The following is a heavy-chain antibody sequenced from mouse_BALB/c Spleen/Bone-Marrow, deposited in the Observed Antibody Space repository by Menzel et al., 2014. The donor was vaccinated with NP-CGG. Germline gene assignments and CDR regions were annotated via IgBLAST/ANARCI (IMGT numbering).Heavy chain of an antibody. CDR3: ARVSYDYFDY. Sequence: EVMLVESGGGLVKPGGSLKLSCAASGFTFSDYYMYWVRQTPEERLEWVATISDGGSYTYYPDSVKGRFTISRDNAKNNLYLQMSSLKSEDTAMYYCARVSYDYFDYWGQGTTLTVSS. J-gene: IGHJ2*01. V-gene: IGHV5-4*02. CDR2: ISDGGSYT. D-gene: IGHD2-4*01. CDR1: GFTFSDYY.